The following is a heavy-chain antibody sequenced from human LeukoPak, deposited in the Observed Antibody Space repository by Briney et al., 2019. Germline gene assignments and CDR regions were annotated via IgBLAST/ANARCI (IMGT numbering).Heavy chain of an antibody. J-gene: IGHJ4*02. CDR3: AKDVGREYYFDY. D-gene: IGHD1-26*01. V-gene: IGHV3-30*18. CDR1: GFTLSSYW. CDR2: ISYDGSNK. Sequence: GESLRLSCAASGFTLSSYWMHWVRQAPGKGLEWVAVISYDGSNKYYADSVKGRFTISRDNSKNTLYLQMNSLRAEDTAVYYCAKDVGREYYFDYWGQGTLVTVSS.